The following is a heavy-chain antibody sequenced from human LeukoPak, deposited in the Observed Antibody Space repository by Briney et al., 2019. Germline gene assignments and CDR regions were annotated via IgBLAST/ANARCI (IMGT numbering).Heavy chain of an antibody. CDR3: ARAGGDILTAYYNYFDC. J-gene: IGHJ4*02. D-gene: IGHD3-9*01. CDR2: VSYSGST. V-gene: IGHV4-59*01. Sequence: ETLSLTCTVSGGSISSDYWSWIRQPPGKGLEWIGYVSYSGSTNYNPSLKSRVTISEDTSKNQFSLKLSSVTAADTAVYYCARAGGDILTAYYNYFDCWGRGTLVTVSS. CDR1: GGSISSDY.